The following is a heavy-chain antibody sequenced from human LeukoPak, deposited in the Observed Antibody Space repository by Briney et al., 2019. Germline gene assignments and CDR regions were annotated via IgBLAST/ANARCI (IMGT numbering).Heavy chain of an antibody. CDR1: GFTFSDYY. CDR3: ARAVYNWNYVAYFDY. J-gene: IGHJ4*02. V-gene: IGHV3-11*04. CDR2: ISSSGSTI. D-gene: IGHD1-7*01. Sequence: GGSLRLSCAASGFTFSDYYMSWIRQAPGKGLEWVSYISSSGSTIYYADSVKGRFTISRDNAKNSLYLQMNSLRAEDTAVYYCARAVYNWNYVAYFDYWGQGTLVTVSS.